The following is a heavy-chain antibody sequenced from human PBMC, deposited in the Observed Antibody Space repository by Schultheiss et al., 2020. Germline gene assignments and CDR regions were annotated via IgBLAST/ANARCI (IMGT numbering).Heavy chain of an antibody. CDR3: ATPRVAVADNFDY. Sequence: GGSLRLSCAASGFTFSSYAMSWVRQAPGKGLEWVSVIYSGGSTYYADSVKGRFTISRDNSKNTLYLQMNSLRAEDTAVYYCATPRVAVADNFDYWGQGTLVTVSS. J-gene: IGHJ4*02. CDR2: IYSGGST. CDR1: GFTFSSYA. V-gene: IGHV3-66*02. D-gene: IGHD6-19*01.